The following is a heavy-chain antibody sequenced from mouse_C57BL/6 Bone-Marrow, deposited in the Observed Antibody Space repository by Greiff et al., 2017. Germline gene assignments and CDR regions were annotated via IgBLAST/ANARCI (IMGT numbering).Heavy chain of an antibody. D-gene: IGHD1-1*01. CDR3: ARRVTTVVAKTAYWYFDV. J-gene: IGHJ1*03. V-gene: IGHV1-81*01. CDR2: IYPRSGNT. CDR1: GYTFTSYG. Sequence: VQGVESGAELARPGASVKLSCKASGYTFTSYGISWVKQRTGQGLEWIGEIYPRSGNTYYNEKFKGKATLTADKSSSTAYMELRSLTSEDSAVYFCARRVTTVVAKTAYWYFDVWGTGTTVTVSS.